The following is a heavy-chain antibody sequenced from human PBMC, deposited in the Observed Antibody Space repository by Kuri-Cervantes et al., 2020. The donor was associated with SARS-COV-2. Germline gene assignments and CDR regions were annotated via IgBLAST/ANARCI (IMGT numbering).Heavy chain of an antibody. V-gene: IGHV3-15*07. Sequence: GGSLRLSCEASGVISTNAWMNWVRQAPGKGLEWVGRIKSKTDGGTTDYAAPVKGRFTISRDDSKNTLYLQMNSLKTEDTAVYYCTTDTPLSQHYDFWSGYHYGMDVWGQGTTVTVSS. CDR1: GVISTNAW. CDR2: IKSKTDGGTT. CDR3: TTDTPLSQHYDFWSGYHYGMDV. D-gene: IGHD3-3*01. J-gene: IGHJ6*02.